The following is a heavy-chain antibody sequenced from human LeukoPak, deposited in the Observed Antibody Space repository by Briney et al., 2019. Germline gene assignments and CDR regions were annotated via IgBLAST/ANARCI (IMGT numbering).Heavy chain of an antibody. CDR3: ARESRRSYCNEY. Sequence: PSETLSLTCTVSGYSISSGYLWGWIRQPPGKGLEWIGRIDGSGSSYYNPSLKSRVTMSVDTSKNQFSLKLSSVTAADTAVYYCARESRRSYCNEYWGQGTLVTVSS. V-gene: IGHV4-38-2*02. J-gene: IGHJ4*02. D-gene: IGHD3-10*01. CDR2: IDGSGSS. CDR1: GYSISSGYL.